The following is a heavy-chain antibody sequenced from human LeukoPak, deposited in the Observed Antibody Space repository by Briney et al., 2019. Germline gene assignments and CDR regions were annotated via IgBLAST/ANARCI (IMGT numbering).Heavy chain of an antibody. CDR2: ISSSSSYV. J-gene: IGHJ4*02. CDR3: ARDVSGWYSAY. V-gene: IGHV3-21*01. CDR1: GFTFSSYS. Sequence: GGSLRLSCAASGFTFSSYSMNWVRQAPGKGLEWVSSISSSSSYVYYADSVKGRFTISRDNAKNSLYLQMNSLRAEDTAVYYCARDVSGWYSAYWGQGTLVTVSS. D-gene: IGHD6-19*01.